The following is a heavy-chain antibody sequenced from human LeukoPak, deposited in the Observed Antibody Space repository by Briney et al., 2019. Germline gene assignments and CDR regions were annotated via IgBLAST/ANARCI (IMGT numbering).Heavy chain of an antibody. CDR1: EVSFSGYY. V-gene: IGHV4-34*01. CDR2: INHSGST. J-gene: IGHJ4*02. CDR3: ARAVGDSSGYPTVFDY. D-gene: IGHD3-22*01. Sequence: SETLSLTCAVYEVSFSGYYWSWIRQPPGKGLEWIGEINHSGSTNYNPSLKSRVSISVDTSKNQFSLKLRSVTAADTAVYYCARAVGDSSGYPTVFDYWGQGTLVTVSS.